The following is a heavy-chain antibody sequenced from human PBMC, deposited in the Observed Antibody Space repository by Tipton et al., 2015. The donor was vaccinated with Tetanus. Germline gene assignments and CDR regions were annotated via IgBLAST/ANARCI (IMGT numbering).Heavy chain of an antibody. V-gene: IGHV1-18*01. CDR2: ISAYNGNT. CDR3: ARTLRSYYYYCGMDV. J-gene: IGHJ6*02. D-gene: IGHD2-15*01. Sequence: QLVQSGPEVKKPGASVKVSRKASGYTFTSYGISWGRQAPGQGLEWMGWISAYNGNTNYAQKLQGRVTMTTDTPTSTAYMELRSLRFDDTAVYYCARTLRSYYYYCGMDVWGQGTTVTVSS. CDR1: GYTFTSYG.